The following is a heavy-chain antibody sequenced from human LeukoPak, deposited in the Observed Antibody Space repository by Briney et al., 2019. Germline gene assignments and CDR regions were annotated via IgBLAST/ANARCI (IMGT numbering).Heavy chain of an antibody. J-gene: IGHJ4*02. Sequence: SETLSLTCTVSGDSISSYYWSWIRQPPGRGLEWIGYIYTSGGTNYIPSLKGRVTISIDTSKNQFSLKLSSVTAADSAVYYCARLTRLSTSPDRYYLDYWGQGTLVTVPS. CDR3: ARLTRLSTSPDRYYLDY. CDR2: IYTSGGT. V-gene: IGHV4-4*09. CDR1: GDSISSYY. D-gene: IGHD6-6*01.